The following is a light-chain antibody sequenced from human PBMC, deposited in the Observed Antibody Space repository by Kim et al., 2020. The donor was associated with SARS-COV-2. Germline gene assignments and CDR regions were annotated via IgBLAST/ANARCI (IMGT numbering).Light chain of an antibody. Sequence: QSALTQPASVSGSPGQSITISCAGTSTNVGDYNFVSWYQHHPGKAPKLMIYDVSKRPSGVSNRFSGSKSGNTASLTISGLQAEDEADYYCSSYTSSSSVIFGGGTKVTVL. CDR1: STNVGDYNF. CDR2: DVS. V-gene: IGLV2-14*03. CDR3: SSYTSSSSVI. J-gene: IGLJ2*01.